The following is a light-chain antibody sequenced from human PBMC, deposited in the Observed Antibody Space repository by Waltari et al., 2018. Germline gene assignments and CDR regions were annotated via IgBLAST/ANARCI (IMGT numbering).Light chain of an antibody. V-gene: IGKV4-1*01. CDR2: WAS. CDR3: QQYYDTPYT. CDR1: QSVLYSSNNKNY. J-gene: IGKJ2*01. Sequence: DIVMTQSPDSLAVSLGERATINCKSSQSVLYSSNNKNYLAWYQHKPGQPPKLLIYWASTRESGAPDRFSGSGSGTDFTLTISSLQAEDVAVYYCQQYYDTPYTFGQGTKLEIK.